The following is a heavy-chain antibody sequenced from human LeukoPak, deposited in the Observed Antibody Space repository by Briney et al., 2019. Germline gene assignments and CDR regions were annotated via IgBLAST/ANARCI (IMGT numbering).Heavy chain of an antibody. V-gene: IGHV1-24*01. D-gene: IGHD6-13*01. J-gene: IGHJ4*02. CDR1: GYTLTELS. Sequence: GASVKVSCKVSGYTLTELSMHWVRQAPGKGLEWMGGFDPEDGETIYAQKFQGRVTMTEDTSTDTAYMELGSLRSEDTAVYYCATVYGGYSSSWYKGFDYWGQGTLVTVSS. CDR3: ATVYGGYSSSWYKGFDY. CDR2: FDPEDGET.